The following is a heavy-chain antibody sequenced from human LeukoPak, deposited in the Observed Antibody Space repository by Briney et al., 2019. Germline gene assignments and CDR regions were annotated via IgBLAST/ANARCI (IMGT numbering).Heavy chain of an antibody. J-gene: IGHJ4*02. Sequence: PGGSLRLSCAVSGFTVSSHYMSWVRQAPGKGLEWVSAISGGGANTYYADSVKGRFTISRDNSKNTLYLQMNSLRAEDTAVYYCAKSSPYSATYFDYWGQGTLVTVSS. CDR1: GFTVSSHY. D-gene: IGHD1-26*01. CDR2: ISGGGANT. CDR3: AKSSPYSATYFDY. V-gene: IGHV3-23*01.